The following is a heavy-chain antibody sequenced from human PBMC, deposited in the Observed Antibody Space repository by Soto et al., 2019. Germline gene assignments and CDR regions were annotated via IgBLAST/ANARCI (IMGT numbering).Heavy chain of an antibody. CDR2: IYYSGST. D-gene: IGHD5-12*01. V-gene: IGHV4-30-4*01. J-gene: IGHJ4*02. CDR1: GGSISSGDYY. Sequence: SETLSLTCTVAGGSISSGDYYWSWIRQPPGKGLEWIGYIYYSGSTYYNPSLKSRVTISVDTSENQFALKLSSVTAADTAVYYCARIRGYISSRSHRPFDYWGQGTLVTVS. CDR3: ARIRGYISSRSHRPFDY.